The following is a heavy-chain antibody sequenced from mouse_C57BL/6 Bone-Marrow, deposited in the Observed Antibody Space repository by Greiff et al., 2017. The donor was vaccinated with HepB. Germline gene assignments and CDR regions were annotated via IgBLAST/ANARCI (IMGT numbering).Heavy chain of an antibody. J-gene: IGHJ2*01. V-gene: IGHV1-61*01. CDR3: ARWGTAQAYY. D-gene: IGHD3-2*02. Sequence: QVQLQQPGAELVRPGSSVKLSCKASGYTFTSYWMDWVKQRPGQGLEWIGNIYPSDSETHYNQKFKDKATLTVDKSSSTAYMQLSSLTSEDSAVYYCARWGTAQAYYWGQGTTLTVSS. CDR2: IYPSDSET. CDR1: GYTFTSYW.